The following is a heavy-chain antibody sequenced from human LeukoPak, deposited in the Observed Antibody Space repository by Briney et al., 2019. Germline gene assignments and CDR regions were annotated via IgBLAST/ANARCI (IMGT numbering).Heavy chain of an antibody. Sequence: GGSLRLSCAASGFTFSSYSMNWVRQAPGEGLEWVSYISSSSSTIYYADSVKGRFTISRGNAKNSLYLQMNSLRAEDTAAYYCARDADYHDSSGYDDYWGQGTLVTVSS. CDR3: ARDADYHDSSGYDDY. J-gene: IGHJ4*02. CDR2: ISSSSSTI. D-gene: IGHD3-22*01. V-gene: IGHV3-48*04. CDR1: GFTFSSYS.